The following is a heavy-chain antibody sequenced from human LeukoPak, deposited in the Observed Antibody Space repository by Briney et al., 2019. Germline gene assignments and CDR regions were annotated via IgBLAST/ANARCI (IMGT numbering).Heavy chain of an antibody. J-gene: IGHJ4*02. CDR1: DHSISSGYY. V-gene: IGHV4-38-2*01. CDR3: ARRPGYSSSWYKGKVGQYYFDY. D-gene: IGHD6-13*01. CDR2: IYHSGST. Sequence: SETLSLTCAVSDHSISSGYYWGWIRQPPGQRLEWIGSIYHSGSTYYNPSLKSRVTISVDTSKNQFSLKLTSVTAADTAVYYCARRPGYSSSWYKGKVGQYYFDYWGKGILVTVSS.